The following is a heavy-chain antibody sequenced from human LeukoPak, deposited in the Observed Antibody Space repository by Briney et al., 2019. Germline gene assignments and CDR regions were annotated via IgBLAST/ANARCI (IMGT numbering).Heavy chain of an antibody. CDR3: ARDPRGFSSTWYDY. J-gene: IGHJ4*02. Sequence: GGSLRLSCAASGFTFSTYWMHWVRQAPGKGLVWVSRINRDGSSISYADSVKGRFTISRDNAENKVYLQMDSLRAEDTAVYYCARDPRGFSSTWYDYWGQGTLATASS. CDR2: INRDGSSI. D-gene: IGHD6-13*01. V-gene: IGHV3-74*01. CDR1: GFTFSTYW.